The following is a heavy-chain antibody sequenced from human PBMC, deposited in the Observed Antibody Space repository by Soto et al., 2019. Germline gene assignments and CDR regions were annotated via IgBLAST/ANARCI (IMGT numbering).Heavy chain of an antibody. CDR1: GYTFTSYY. V-gene: IGHV1-46*01. Sequence: QVQLVQSGAEVKKPGASVKVSCKASGYTFTSYYMHWVRQAPGQGLEWMGIINPSGGSTSYAQKFEGRVTMTRDTSTSTVYMALSSLRSEDTAVYYCALILTGYYGTARFDYWGPGTLVTVSS. CDR2: INPSGGST. D-gene: IGHD3-9*01. CDR3: ALILTGYYGTARFDY. J-gene: IGHJ4*02.